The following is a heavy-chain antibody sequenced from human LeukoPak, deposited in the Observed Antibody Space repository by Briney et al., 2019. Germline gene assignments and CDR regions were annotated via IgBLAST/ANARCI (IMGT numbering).Heavy chain of an antibody. D-gene: IGHD1-26*01. CDR3: ARGGGNYYPYYFDF. CDR2: IYTSGST. CDR1: GGSISSYY. J-gene: IGHJ4*02. V-gene: IGHV4-4*07. Sequence: PSETLSLTCTVSGGSISSYYWSWIRQPAGKGLEWIGRIYTSGSTNYNPSLKSRVTISEDTSKNQFSLKLSSVTAADTAVYYCARGGGNYYPYYFDFWGQGTLVTVSS.